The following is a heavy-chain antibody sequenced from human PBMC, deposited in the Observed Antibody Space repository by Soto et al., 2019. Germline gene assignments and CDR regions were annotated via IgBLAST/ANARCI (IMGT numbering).Heavy chain of an antibody. V-gene: IGHV4-4*02. CDR2: KHHSGST. J-gene: IGHJ6*02. Sequence: QVHLQESGPGLVKPSGTLSLTCGVSGGSINNGYWWTWVRQPPGKGLEWIGEKHHSGSTNYNLSPKRXVSISLDKSKNQFSLILSSVTAADTAVYYCAYSSGWWRLDVWGQGTTVTVSS. CDR3: AYSSGWWRLDV. CDR1: GGSINNGYW. D-gene: IGHD6-19*01.